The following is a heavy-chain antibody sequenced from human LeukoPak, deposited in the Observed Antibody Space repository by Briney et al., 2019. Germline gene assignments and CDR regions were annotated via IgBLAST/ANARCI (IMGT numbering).Heavy chain of an antibody. D-gene: IGHD1-1*01. CDR2: IGTASDT. CDR1: GFTFSSFD. J-gene: IGHJ6*03. V-gene: IGHV3-13*01. Sequence: GGSLRLSCAASGFTFSSFDMHWVRQPTGQGLEWVSTIGTASDTYYPGSVEGRFTLSRDNAKNSLYLQMNSLTAGDTAVYYCARGPPRGKFYYMDVWGKGTTVSVSS. CDR3: ARGPPRGKFYYMDV.